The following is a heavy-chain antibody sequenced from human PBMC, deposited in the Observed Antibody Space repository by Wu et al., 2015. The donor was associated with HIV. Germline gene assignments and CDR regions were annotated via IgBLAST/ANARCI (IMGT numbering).Heavy chain of an antibody. Sequence: QVQLVQSGAEVKKPGASVKVSCKASGYTSTGYYMHWVRQAPGQGLEWMGWINPNSGGTNYAQKFQGRVTMTRDTSISTAYMELSRLRSDDTAVYYCARDKIPSTRGGGRFDPWGQGTLVTVSS. CDR1: GYTSTGYY. J-gene: IGHJ5*02. CDR2: INPNSGGT. CDR3: ARDKIPSTRGGGRFDP. D-gene: IGHD1-26*01. V-gene: IGHV1-2*02.